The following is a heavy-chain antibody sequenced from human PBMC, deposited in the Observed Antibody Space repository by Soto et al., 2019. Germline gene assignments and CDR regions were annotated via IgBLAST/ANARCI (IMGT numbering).Heavy chain of an antibody. V-gene: IGHV1-2*04. CDR2: INPNSGGT. CDR1: GYTFTGYY. J-gene: IGHJ3*02. D-gene: IGHD7-27*01. CDR3: ARGGVNWGTPLDAFDI. Sequence: ASVKVSCKASGYTFTGYYMHWVRQAPGQGLEWMGWINPNSGGTNYAQKFQGWVTMTRDTSISTAYMELSRLRSDDTAVYYCARGGVNWGTPLDAFDIWGQGTMVTVSS.